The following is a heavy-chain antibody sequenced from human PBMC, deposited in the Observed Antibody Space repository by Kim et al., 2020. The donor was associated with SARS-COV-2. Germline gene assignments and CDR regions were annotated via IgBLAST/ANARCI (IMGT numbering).Heavy chain of an antibody. D-gene: IGHD2-15*01. CDR3: ARDNCSGGSCYSWWFDP. CDR2: INPNSGGT. J-gene: IGHJ5*02. CDR1: GYTFTGYY. V-gene: IGHV1-2*06. Sequence: ASVKVSCKASGYTFTGYYMHWVRQAPGQGLEWMGRINPNSGGTNYAQKFQDRVTMTRDTSISTAYMELSRLRSDDTAVYYCARDNCSGGSCYSWWFDPWGQGTLVTVSS.